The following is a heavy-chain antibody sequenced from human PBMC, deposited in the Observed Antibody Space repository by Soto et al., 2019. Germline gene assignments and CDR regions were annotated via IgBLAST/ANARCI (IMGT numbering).Heavy chain of an antibody. CDR1: GFSLSTSGVG. Sequence: SGPTLVNPTQTLTLTCTFSGFSLSTSGVGVGWIRQPPGKALEWLALIYWDDDKRYSPSLKSRLTITKDTSKNQVVLTMTNMDPVDTATYYCAHRQSVPCRNGLQAEVFGIWGQGTMVTVSS. J-gene: IGHJ3*02. V-gene: IGHV2-5*02. CDR2: IYWDDDK. D-gene: IGHD2-2*01. CDR3: AHRQSVPCRNGLQAEVFGI.